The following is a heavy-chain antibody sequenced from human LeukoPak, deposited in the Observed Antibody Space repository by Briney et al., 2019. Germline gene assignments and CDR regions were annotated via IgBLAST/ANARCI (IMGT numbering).Heavy chain of an antibody. J-gene: IGHJ6*02. CDR2: ISAYNGNT. Sequence: ASVKVSCKASGYTFTSYGISWVRQAPGQGLEWMGWISAYNGNTSYAQKLQGRVTMTTDTSTSTAYMELRSLRSDDTAVYYCAREDSSGYWGYYGMDVWGQGTTVTVSS. CDR1: GYTFTSYG. CDR3: AREDSSGYWGYYGMDV. V-gene: IGHV1-18*01. D-gene: IGHD3-22*01.